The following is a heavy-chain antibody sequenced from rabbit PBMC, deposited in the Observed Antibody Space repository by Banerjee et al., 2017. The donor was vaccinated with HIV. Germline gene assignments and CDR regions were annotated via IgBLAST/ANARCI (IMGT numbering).Heavy chain of an antibody. D-gene: IGHD7-1*01. CDR3: ARDRDTGTVYYFDL. CDR1: GFSFSSSYY. CDR2: IATSNSNT. V-gene: IGHV1S45*01. Sequence: QEQLEESGGDLVKPGASLTLTCTASGFSFSSSYYMCWVRQAPGKGLEWIACIATSNSNTYYASWAKGRFTISKTSSTTVTLQMTSLTAADTATYFCARDRDTGTVYYFDLWGPGTLVTVS. J-gene: IGHJ4*01.